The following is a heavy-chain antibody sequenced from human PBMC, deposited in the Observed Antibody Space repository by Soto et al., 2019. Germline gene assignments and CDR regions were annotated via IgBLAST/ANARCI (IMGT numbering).Heavy chain of an antibody. J-gene: IGHJ4*02. CDR3: ARQRTSVVTPAYFDV. Sequence: SETLSLTCTVTGDSISSRGYYWGWIRQPPGKGLEWIGSIYYSGSTYNNPSLRSRVSMSIDTSKDQFSLKLKSVTAADTALYLCARQRTSVVTPAYFDVWGPGSLVTVSS. V-gene: IGHV4-39*01. CDR2: IYYSGST. D-gene: IGHD2-21*02. CDR1: GDSISSRGYY.